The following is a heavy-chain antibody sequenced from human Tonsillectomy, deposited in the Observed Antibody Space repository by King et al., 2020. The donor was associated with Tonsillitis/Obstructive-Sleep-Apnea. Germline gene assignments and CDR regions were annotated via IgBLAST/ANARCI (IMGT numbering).Heavy chain of an antibody. J-gene: IGHJ4*02. V-gene: IGHV2-5*02. D-gene: IGHD6-19*01. CDR3: AHVPSESRSGWYYFDY. Sequence: TLKESGPTLVKPTQTLTLTCTFSGVSLSTSGVGVGWIRQPPGKALEWLALIYWDDDMRYSPSLKSRLTITKDTSKNQVVLTMTNMDPVDTATYSCAHVPSESRSGWYYFDYWGLGTLVTVSS. CDR2: IYWDDDM. CDR1: GVSLSTSGVG.